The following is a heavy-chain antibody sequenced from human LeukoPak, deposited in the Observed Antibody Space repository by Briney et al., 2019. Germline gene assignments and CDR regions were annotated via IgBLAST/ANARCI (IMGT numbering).Heavy chain of an antibody. J-gene: IGHJ5*02. Sequence: GGSLRLSCAASGFTFSSYSMNWVRQAPGKGLEWVAVISYDGSNKYYADSVKGRFTISRDNSKNTLYLQMNSLRAEDTAVYYCARGITMVRGVLVLNWFDPWGQGTLVTVSS. V-gene: IGHV3-30*03. CDR1: GFTFSSYS. CDR2: ISYDGSNK. CDR3: ARGITMVRGVLVLNWFDP. D-gene: IGHD3-10*01.